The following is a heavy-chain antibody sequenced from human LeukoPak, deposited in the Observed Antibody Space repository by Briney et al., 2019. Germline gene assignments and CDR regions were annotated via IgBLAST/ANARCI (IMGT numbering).Heavy chain of an antibody. V-gene: IGHV3-66*01. CDR1: GFTVSSNY. D-gene: IGHD7-27*01. CDR2: IYSADTT. CDR3: ARDPNWGAMLHY. J-gene: IGHJ4*02. Sequence: GGSLRLSSAVSGFTVSSNYMNCVRQAPGKGLEWISVIYSADTTHYAESVKGRFTISRDNSKNTLYLQMNSLRAEDTAVYYCARDPNWGAMLHYWGQGTLVTVSS.